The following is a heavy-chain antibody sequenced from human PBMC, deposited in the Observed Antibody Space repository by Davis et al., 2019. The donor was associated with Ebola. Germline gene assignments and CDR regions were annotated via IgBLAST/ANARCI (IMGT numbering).Heavy chain of an antibody. CDR1: GGTFSSYA. CDR3: ARVRVTTERWLQSLGY. D-gene: IGHD5-24*01. CDR2: IIPIFGTA. J-gene: IGHJ4*02. Sequence: SVKVSCKASGGTFSSYAISWVRQALGQGLEWMGGIIPIFGTANYAQKFQGRVTMTRNTSISTAYMELSSLRSEDTAVYYCARVRVTTERWLQSLGYWGQGTLVTVSS. V-gene: IGHV1-69*05.